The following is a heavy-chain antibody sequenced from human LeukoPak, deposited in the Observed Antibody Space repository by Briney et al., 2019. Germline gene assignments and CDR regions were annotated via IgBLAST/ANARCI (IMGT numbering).Heavy chain of an antibody. V-gene: IGHV3-7*01. D-gene: IGHD1-1*01. CDR2: IRQDGNIK. Sequence: GGSLRLSCTASEFTLGSYWVSWVRQTPSKGLEWMANIRQDGNIKYYVDSVRGRFSISRDNAKNSLYLQMNNLRVDDTALYYCAREIVGYDAFDIWGQGTMVTVSS. CDR3: AREIVGYDAFDI. CDR1: EFTLGSYW. J-gene: IGHJ3*02.